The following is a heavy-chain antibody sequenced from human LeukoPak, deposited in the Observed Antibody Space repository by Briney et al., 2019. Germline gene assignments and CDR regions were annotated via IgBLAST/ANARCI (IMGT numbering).Heavy chain of an antibody. J-gene: IGHJ4*02. CDR2: IYYSGST. D-gene: IGHD6-19*01. Sequence: PSETLSLTCTVSGGSISSSSYYWGWIRQPPGKGLEWIGSIYYSGSTYYNPPLKSRVTISVVTSKNQFSLKLSSVTAADTAVYYCARLRVAVIDYWGQGTLVTVSS. CDR3: ARLRVAVIDY. V-gene: IGHV4-39*01. CDR1: GGSISSSSYY.